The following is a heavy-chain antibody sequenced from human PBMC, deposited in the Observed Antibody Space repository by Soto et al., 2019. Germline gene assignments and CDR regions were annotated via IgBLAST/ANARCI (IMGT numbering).Heavy chain of an antibody. V-gene: IGHV3-74*01. Sequence: EVQLVESGGGLIQPGGSLRLSCTASGFSFSTSWMHWVRQAPGKGLVWVARISRDGSTTNYADSVRGRFTVSRDNARNTLYVQMNSLKAEDTALYYCARGPTGWYGSDYWGQGTLVTVSS. CDR3: ARGPTGWYGSDY. J-gene: IGHJ4*02. CDR1: GFSFSTSW. D-gene: IGHD6-19*01. CDR2: ISRDGSTT.